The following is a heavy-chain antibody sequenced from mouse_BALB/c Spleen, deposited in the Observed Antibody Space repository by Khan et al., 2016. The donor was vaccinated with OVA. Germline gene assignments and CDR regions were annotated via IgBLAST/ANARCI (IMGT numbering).Heavy chain of an antibody. V-gene: IGHV5-4*02. D-gene: IGHD2-13*01. J-gene: IGHJ3*01. CDR2: ISDGGSYT. CDR3: ARGYYGDPFAY. Sequence: EVELVESGGGLVKPGGSLKLSCAASGFTFSDYYMYWVRQTPEKRLEWVATISDGGSYTYYTDSVKGRFTISRDDVKNNLYLHMSSLKSEDTAMYYCARGYYGDPFAYWGQGTLVTVSA. CDR1: GFTFSDYY.